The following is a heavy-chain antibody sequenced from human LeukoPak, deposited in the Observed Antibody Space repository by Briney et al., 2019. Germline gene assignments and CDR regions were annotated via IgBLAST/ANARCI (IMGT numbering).Heavy chain of an antibody. D-gene: IGHD6-13*01. J-gene: IGHJ3*02. CDR1: GYTFTGYF. CDR3: ATAVIVAVFGDAFDI. V-gene: IGHV1-2*02. CDR2: INPNSGGT. Sequence: ASVKVSCKASGYTFTGYFMHWVRQAPGQGLEWMGWINPNSGGTNYAQKFQGRVTMTRDTSISTAYMELRRLRYDDTAVYYCATAVIVAVFGDAFDIWGQGTLGTVSS.